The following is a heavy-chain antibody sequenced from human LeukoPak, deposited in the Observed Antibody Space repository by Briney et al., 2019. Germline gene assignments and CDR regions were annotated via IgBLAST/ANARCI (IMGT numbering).Heavy chain of an antibody. CDR1: GFTFSSYA. CDR3: AKDRIAAAGTVDY. Sequence: GGSLRLSCAATGFTFSSYAMTWVRQAPGKGLEWVSGISGSGDTPYYADSVEGRFTISRDNSKNTLYLQMSSLRAEDTAIYYCAKDRIAAAGTVDYWGQGTLVTVSS. CDR2: ISGSGDTP. J-gene: IGHJ4*02. D-gene: IGHD6-13*01. V-gene: IGHV3-23*01.